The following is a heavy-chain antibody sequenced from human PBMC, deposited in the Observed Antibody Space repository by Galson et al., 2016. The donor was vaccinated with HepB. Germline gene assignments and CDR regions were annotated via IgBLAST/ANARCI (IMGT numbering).Heavy chain of an antibody. J-gene: IGHJ4*02. V-gene: IGHV3-15*01. CDR3: TSRLFH. CDR2: IKSKGDGGTI. CDR1: GFTFSNAW. D-gene: IGHD2-21*02. Sequence: SLRLSCAGSGFTFSNAWLSWARQAPGKGPEWVGRIKSKGDGGTIDYAPAVKGRFTISRDDSKNMLYLQMMSLTTEDTAVYYCTSRLFHWGQGILVAVSS.